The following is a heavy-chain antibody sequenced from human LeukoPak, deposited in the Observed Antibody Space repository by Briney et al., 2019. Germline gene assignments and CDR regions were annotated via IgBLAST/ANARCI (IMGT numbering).Heavy chain of an antibody. D-gene: IGHD3-3*01. CDR2: ISYSLST. J-gene: IGHJ3*02. Sequence: SETLSLTCAVYGGSFSGYYWSWIRQPPGKGLEWIGYISYSLSTNYNPSLKSRVTISADTSKKQFSLRLSSVTAADTAVYYCARYYGDGGDEAFDIWGQGTMVTVSS. CDR1: GGSFSGYY. CDR3: ARYYGDGGDEAFDI. V-gene: IGHV4-59*01.